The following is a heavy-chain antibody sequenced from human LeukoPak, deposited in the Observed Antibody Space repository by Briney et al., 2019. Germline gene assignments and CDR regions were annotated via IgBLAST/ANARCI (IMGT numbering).Heavy chain of an antibody. CDR1: GGTFSDYS. CDR2: IIPILNVP. J-gene: IGHJ4*02. D-gene: IGHD2-15*01. CDR3: ARDRPRARYFDY. Sequence: SVKVSCKASGGTFSDYSISWVRQAPGQGLEWMGRIIPILNVPNYAQKFEGRVTITADKSTSTAYMELSSLKSEDTAVYFCARDRPRARYFDYWGQGTLVTVSS. V-gene: IGHV1-69*04.